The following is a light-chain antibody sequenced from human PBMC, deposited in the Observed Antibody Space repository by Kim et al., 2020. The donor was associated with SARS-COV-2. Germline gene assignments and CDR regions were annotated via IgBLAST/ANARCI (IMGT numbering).Light chain of an antibody. J-gene: IGLJ1*01. CDR2: GKN. CDR3: NSRDSSGNSYV. V-gene: IGLV3-19*01. Sequence: SSELTQDPAVSVAFGQTVRITCQGDSLRSYYASWYQQKPGQAPVLVIYGKNNRPSGIPDRFSGSSSGNTASLTITGAQAEDEADYYCNSRDSSGNSYVFGTGTTVTV. CDR1: SLRSYY.